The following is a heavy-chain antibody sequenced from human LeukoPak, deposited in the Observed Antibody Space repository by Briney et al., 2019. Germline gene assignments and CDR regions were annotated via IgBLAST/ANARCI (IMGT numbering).Heavy chain of an antibody. CDR2: TYYMSKWIS. Sequence: SQTLSLTCAISGDSVSNNSAAWNWIRQSPSRGLEWLGRTYYMSKWISDYAVFVKSRITINPDTSKNQFSLQLNSVTPEDAAVYYCARWGHAPYYFDYWGQGTLVTVSS. V-gene: IGHV6-1*01. D-gene: IGHD3-16*01. J-gene: IGHJ4*02. CDR3: ARWGHAPYYFDY. CDR1: GDSVSNNSAA.